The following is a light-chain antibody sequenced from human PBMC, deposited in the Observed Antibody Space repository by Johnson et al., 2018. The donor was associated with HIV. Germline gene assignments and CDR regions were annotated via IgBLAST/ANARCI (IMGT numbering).Light chain of an antibody. CDR1: TSNIGNNY. Sequence: QSVLTQPPSVSAAPGQKVTISCSGSTSNIGNNYVSWYQQLPGTAPKLLIYDNNKRPSGIPDRFSGSKSGTSATLGITGLQTGDEADYYGGTWDSSLRSGFFGTGTKGTVL. CDR2: DNN. CDR3: GTWDSSLRSGF. V-gene: IGLV1-51*01. J-gene: IGLJ1*01.